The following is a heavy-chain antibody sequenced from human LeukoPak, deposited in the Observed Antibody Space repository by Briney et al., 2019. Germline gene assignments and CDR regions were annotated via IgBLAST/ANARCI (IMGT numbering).Heavy chain of an antibody. Sequence: PGGSLRLSCAASGFTFSSYGMHWVRQAPGKGLEWVAVIWYDGSNKYYADSVKGRFTISRDNSKNTLYLQMNSLRAEDTAVYYCARGTAATKYSPDYWGQGTLVTVSS. CDR3: ARGTAATKYSPDY. J-gene: IGHJ4*02. D-gene: IGHD5-18*01. CDR2: IWYDGSNK. CDR1: GFTFSSYG. V-gene: IGHV3-33*01.